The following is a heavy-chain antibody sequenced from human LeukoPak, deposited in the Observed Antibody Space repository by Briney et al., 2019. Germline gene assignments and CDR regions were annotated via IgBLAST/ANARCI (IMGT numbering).Heavy chain of an antibody. V-gene: IGHV1-2*04. Sequence: ASVKVSCKASGYTFTGYYMHWVRQAPGQGLEWMGWINPNSGGTNYAQKFQGWVTMTRDTSISTAYMELSRLRSDDTAVYYCARGEHIQPITIFAYYFDYWGQGTLVTVSS. CDR2: INPNSGGT. J-gene: IGHJ4*02. D-gene: IGHD3-9*01. CDR3: ARGEHIQPITIFAYYFDY. CDR1: GYTFTGYY.